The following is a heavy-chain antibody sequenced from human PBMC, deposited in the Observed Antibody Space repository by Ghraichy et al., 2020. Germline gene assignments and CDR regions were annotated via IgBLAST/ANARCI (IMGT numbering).Heavy chain of an antibody. Sequence: GESLNISCSASRFTFSVYAMSWVRQAPGKGLEWVSAISGSGRTTYYADSAKGRFTISRDNSENTLFLQMNSLRADDTAVYYCAKVLPPNSFGPFDFWGQGTLVTVSS. CDR1: RFTFSVYA. D-gene: IGHD2-15*01. CDR2: ISGSGRTT. CDR3: AKVLPPNSFGPFDF. V-gene: IGHV3-23*01. J-gene: IGHJ4*02.